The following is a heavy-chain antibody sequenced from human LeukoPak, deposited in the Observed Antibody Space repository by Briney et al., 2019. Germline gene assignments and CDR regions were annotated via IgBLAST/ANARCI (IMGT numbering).Heavy chain of an antibody. CDR3: ASTYGSGGYYYYYMDV. D-gene: IGHD3-10*01. CDR2: IYTSGST. J-gene: IGHJ6*03. Sequence: SQTLSLTCTVSGGSISSGGYYWSWIRQPAGKGLEWIGRIYTSGSTNYNPSLKRRVTISVDTSKNQFSLKLSSVTAADTAVYYCASTYGSGGYYYYYMDVWGKGTTVTVSS. CDR1: GGSISSGGYY. V-gene: IGHV4-61*02.